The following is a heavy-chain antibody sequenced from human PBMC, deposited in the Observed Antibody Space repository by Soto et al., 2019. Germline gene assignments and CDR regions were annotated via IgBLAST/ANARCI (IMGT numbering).Heavy chain of an antibody. V-gene: IGHV1-69*02. D-gene: IGHD3-10*01. CDR1: GGTFSSYT. Sequence: SVKVSCKASGGTFSSYTISWVRQAPGQGLEWMGRIIPILGIANYAQKLQGRVTITRDKSASTAYMELSSLRSEDTAVYYCTRSLFPTYDYASGSSDFFGYWGQG. CDR3: TRSLFPTYDYASGSSDFFGY. J-gene: IGHJ4*02. CDR2: IIPILGIA.